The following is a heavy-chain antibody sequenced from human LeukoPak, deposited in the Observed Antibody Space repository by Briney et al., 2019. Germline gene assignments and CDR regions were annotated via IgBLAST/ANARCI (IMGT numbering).Heavy chain of an antibody. V-gene: IGHV3-33*01. D-gene: IGHD1-26*01. CDR1: GFTFSRYG. J-gene: IGHJ4*02. CDR3: ARNREVGATFEYYFDY. CDR2: IWSDGNNK. Sequence: PGGSLRLSCAASGFTFSRYGMHWVRQAPGKGLERVAVIWSDGNNKYYADSVKGRFTISRDNSKNTLFLQMNSLRAEDTAVYYCARNREVGATFEYYFDYWGQGTLVTVSS.